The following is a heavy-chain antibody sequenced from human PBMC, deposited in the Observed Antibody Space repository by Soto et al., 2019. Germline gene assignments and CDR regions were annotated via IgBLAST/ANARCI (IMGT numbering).Heavy chain of an antibody. V-gene: IGHV3-23*01. D-gene: IGHD2-8*01. J-gene: IGHJ1*01. CDR1: GFTFKYYA. CDR2: ISGSGDKT. Sequence: EVQLLQSGGGLAQPGTSLRLSCAASGFTFKYYAMTWVRQAPGKGLVWVSTISGSGDKTDYADSVKGRFRVSRDNSKDTLYLQMDSLRADDTALYYCARESKWYGGQYYQDWGQGTLVTVSS. CDR3: ARESKWYGGQYYQD.